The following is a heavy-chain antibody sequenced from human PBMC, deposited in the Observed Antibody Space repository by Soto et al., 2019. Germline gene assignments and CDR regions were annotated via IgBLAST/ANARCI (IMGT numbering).Heavy chain of an antibody. CDR3: ARDPRTARASAMDV. J-gene: IGHJ6*01. CDR1: GFIFSNFG. V-gene: IGHV3-33*01. CDR2: VWYDGSNG. D-gene: IGHD6-6*01. Sequence: GGSLRLSCAASGFIFSNFGMHWVRQAPGKGLEWVAGVWYDGSNGVSADSVKGRFTISRDNSKNTLYLQMTSLRAEDTAVYYCARDPRTARASAMDVWGQGTTVIVSS.